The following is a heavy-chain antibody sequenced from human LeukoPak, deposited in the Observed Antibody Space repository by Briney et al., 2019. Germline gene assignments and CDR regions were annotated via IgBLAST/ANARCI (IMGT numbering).Heavy chain of an antibody. CDR3: ARDLLGEPGNFDY. CDR2: ISSSSSYI. D-gene: IGHD3-16*01. Sequence: GGSLRLSCAASGFTFSHYSMNWVRQSPGKGLEWVSSISSSSSYIYHADSVKGRFTISRDNAKDSLYLQMNSLRAEDTAVYYCARDLLGEPGNFDYWGQGALVTVSS. CDR1: GFTFSHYS. J-gene: IGHJ4*02. V-gene: IGHV3-21*01.